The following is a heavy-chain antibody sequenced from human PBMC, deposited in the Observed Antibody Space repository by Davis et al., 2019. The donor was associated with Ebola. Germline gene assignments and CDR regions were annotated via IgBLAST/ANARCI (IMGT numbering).Heavy chain of an antibody. J-gene: IGHJ5*02. CDR2: INAGNGNT. V-gene: IGHV1-3*01. D-gene: IGHD1-20*01. CDR3: ARDRYNWNAGAFDP. CDR1: GGTFSSYA. Sequence: AASVKVSCKASGGTFSSYAMHWVRQAPGQRLEWMGWINAGNGNTKYSQKFQGRVTITRDTSASTAYMELSSLRSEDTAVYYCARDRYNWNAGAFDPWGQGTLVTVSS.